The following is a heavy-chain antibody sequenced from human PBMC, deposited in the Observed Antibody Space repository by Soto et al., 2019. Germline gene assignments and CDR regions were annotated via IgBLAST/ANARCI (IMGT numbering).Heavy chain of an antibody. CDR3: ARVEAYYDFWSGRTPSYYYYYYMDV. CDR1: GGSISSGGYY. J-gene: IGHJ6*03. Sequence: PSETLSLTCTVSGGSISSGGYYWSWIRQHPGKGLEWIGYIYYSGSTYYNPSLKSRVTISVDTSKNQFSLKLSSVTAADTAVYYCARVEAYYDFWSGRTPSYYYYYYMDVWGKGTTVTVSS. V-gene: IGHV4-31*03. D-gene: IGHD3-3*01. CDR2: IYYSGST.